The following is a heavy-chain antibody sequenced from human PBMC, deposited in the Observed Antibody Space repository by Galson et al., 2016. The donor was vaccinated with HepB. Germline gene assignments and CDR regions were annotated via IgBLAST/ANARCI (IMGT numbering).Heavy chain of an antibody. D-gene: IGHD3-9*01. Sequence: SLRLSCAAFGFTFSSYAMSWVRQAPGKGLEWVSGIFGSGGSTYYADSVKGRFTVSRDNSKNTLYLQMNSLRAEDTAVYYCAKDSLQYYDILTGLSGFDYWGQGTLVTVSS. CDR3: AKDSLQYYDILTGLSGFDY. J-gene: IGHJ4*02. V-gene: IGHV3-23*01. CDR2: IFGSGGST. CDR1: GFTFSSYA.